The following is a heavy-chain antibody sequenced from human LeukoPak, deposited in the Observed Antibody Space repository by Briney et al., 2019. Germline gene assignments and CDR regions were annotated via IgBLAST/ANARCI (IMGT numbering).Heavy chain of an antibody. V-gene: IGHV3-7*05. Sequence: GGSLRLSCAASGFTFSSYWMSWVRQAPGKGLEWVANIKQDGSEKYYVDSVKGRFSISRDNSKNTVYLQMNSLRAEDTAIYYCAKHPVVITAAGSWFDHWGQGTRVTVSS. J-gene: IGHJ5*02. CDR2: IKQDGSEK. CDR3: AKHPVVITAAGSWFDH. D-gene: IGHD2-15*01. CDR1: GFTFSSYW.